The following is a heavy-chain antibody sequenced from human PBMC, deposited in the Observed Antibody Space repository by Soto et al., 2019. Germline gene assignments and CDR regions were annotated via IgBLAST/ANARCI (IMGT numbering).Heavy chain of an antibody. J-gene: IGHJ5*02. V-gene: IGHV4-39*01. CDR2: IYYSWST. Sequence: PSETLSLTCTVSGGSISSSSYYWGWIRQPPGKGLEWIGSIYYSWSTYYNPSLKSRVTISVDTSKNQFSLKLSSVTAADTAVYYRPSHTTHSSSNTRVSWDNWFDPWGQGPLVPVSS. CDR1: GGSISSSSYY. CDR3: PSHTTHSSSNTRVSWDNWFDP. D-gene: IGHD2-15*01.